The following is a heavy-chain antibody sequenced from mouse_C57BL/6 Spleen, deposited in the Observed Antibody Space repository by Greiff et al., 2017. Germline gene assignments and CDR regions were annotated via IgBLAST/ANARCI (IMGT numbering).Heavy chain of an antibody. CDR3: AGRGRSSYDYALDY. V-gene: IGHV1-81*01. J-gene: IGHJ4*01. CDR1: GYTFTSYG. Sequence: QVQLLQSGAELARPGASVKLSCKASGYTFTSYGISWVKQRTGQGLEWIGEIYPRSGNTYYNEKFKGKATLTADKSSSTAYMELRSLTSEDSAVFYCAGRGRSSYDYALDYWGQGTSVTVSS. CDR2: IYPRSGNT. D-gene: IGHD1-1*01.